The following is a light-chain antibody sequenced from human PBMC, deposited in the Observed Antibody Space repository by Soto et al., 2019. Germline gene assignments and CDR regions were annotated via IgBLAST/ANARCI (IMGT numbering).Light chain of an antibody. Sequence: HSVLTQPPSASGTPGQRVTISCSGSSSNIGSNYVYWYQQLPGTAPKLLIYRNNQRPSGVPDRFSGSKSGTSASLAISGLRSEDEADYYCAAWDDSRSVVFGGGTKLTVL. CDR3: AAWDDSRSVV. J-gene: IGLJ2*01. CDR1: SSNIGSNY. CDR2: RNN. V-gene: IGLV1-47*01.